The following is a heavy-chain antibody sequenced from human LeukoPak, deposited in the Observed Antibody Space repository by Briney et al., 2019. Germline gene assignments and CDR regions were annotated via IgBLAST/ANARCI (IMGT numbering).Heavy chain of an antibody. D-gene: IGHD6-19*01. CDR3: ARQSSSGWYFDY. Sequence: PSETLSLTRAVSGGSISSSNWWSWVRQPPGKGLEWIGEIYHSGSTNYNPSLKSRVTISVDKSKNQFSLKLSSVTAADTAVYYCARQSSSGWYFDYWGQGTLVTVSS. CDR2: IYHSGST. V-gene: IGHV4-4*02. J-gene: IGHJ4*02. CDR1: GGSISSSNW.